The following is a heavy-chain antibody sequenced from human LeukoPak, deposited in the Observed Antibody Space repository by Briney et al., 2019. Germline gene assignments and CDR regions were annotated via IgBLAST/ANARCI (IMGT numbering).Heavy chain of an antibody. J-gene: IGHJ3*02. CDR2: ISSSGGTI. CDR1: GFTFSDYY. Sequence: GGSLRLSCAASGFTFSDYYMTWIRQAPGKGLEWVSYISSSGGTINYADSVKGRFTISRDNAKNSLYLQMNSLRVEGTAIYYCARVSITVRGRAFDIWGQGTMVTVSS. D-gene: IGHD6-19*01. V-gene: IGHV3-11*01. CDR3: ARVSITVRGRAFDI.